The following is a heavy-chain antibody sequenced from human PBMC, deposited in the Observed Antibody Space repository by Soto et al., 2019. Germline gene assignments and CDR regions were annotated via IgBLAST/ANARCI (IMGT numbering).Heavy chain of an antibody. V-gene: IGHV1-8*01. CDR2: MNPNSGNT. J-gene: IGHJ4*02. CDR1: GYTFTSYD. CDR3: ARVFSQRNEGLVWSGYYYFDY. Sequence: QVQLVQSGAEVKKPGASVKVSCKASGYTFTSYDINWVRQATGQGLEWMGWMNPNSGNTGYAQKFQGRVTMTKNTSKSTAYMELSSLRSEDTAVYYCARVFSQRNEGLVWSGYYYFDYWGQGTLVTVSS. D-gene: IGHD3-3*01.